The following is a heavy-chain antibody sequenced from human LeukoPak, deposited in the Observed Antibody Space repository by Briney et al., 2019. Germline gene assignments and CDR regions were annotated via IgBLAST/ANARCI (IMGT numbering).Heavy chain of an antibody. J-gene: IGHJ4*02. CDR3: AGEGYSGYACLDY. V-gene: IGHV3-23*01. Sequence: GGSLRLSCAASGFTFSSYAMSWVRQAPGKGLEWVSAISGSGGSTYYADSVKGRFTISRDNSKNTLYLQMNSLRGEDTAVYYCAGEGYSGYACLDYWGQGTLVTVSS. D-gene: IGHD5-12*01. CDR1: GFTFSSYA. CDR2: ISGSGGST.